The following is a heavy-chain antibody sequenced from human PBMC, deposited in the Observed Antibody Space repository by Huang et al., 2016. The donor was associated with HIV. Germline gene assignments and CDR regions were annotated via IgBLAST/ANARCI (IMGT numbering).Heavy chain of an antibody. Sequence: EAQLVQSGAEVKKPGESLTIFCKASGYTFTDYWIGWVRQMPGKGLEWMGIIYPGDSETRYSPSFQGQVTISADKSISTAYLQWSSLKASDTAMYYCARRGNYYTVDIWGQGTMVSVSS. CDR2: IYPGDSET. V-gene: IGHV5-51*01. CDR1: GYTFTDYW. J-gene: IGHJ3*02. D-gene: IGHD2-2*02. CDR3: ARRGNYYTVDI.